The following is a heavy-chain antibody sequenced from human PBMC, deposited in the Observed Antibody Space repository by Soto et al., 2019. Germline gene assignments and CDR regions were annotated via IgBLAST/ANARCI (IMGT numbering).Heavy chain of an antibody. Sequence: SETLSLTCTVSGDSIGGVGYWSWIRQFPGRGLEWIGCISSSGSTYYNPALNNRISLSLDTSQNQFSLKLLSVTAADTAIYYCARAASPYFDLLSAFHPWGQGTLVTVSS. CDR1: GDSIGGVGY. CDR2: ISSSGST. J-gene: IGHJ5*02. CDR3: ARAASPYFDLLSAFHP. D-gene: IGHD3-9*01. V-gene: IGHV4-31*03.